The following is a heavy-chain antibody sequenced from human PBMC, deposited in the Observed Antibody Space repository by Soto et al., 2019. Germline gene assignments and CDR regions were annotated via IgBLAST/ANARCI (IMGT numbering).Heavy chain of an antibody. J-gene: IGHJ4*02. CDR1: GYTFTSYG. V-gene: IGHV1-18*01. Sequence: ASVKVSCKASGYTFTSYGISWVRQAPGQGLEWMGWISAYNGNTYYAQKLQGRVTMTADTSTTTAYMELSSLRSEDTAVYYCARDRGYCPTSPCFKPIDYWGQGTLVTVSS. CDR3: ARDRGYCPTSPCFKPIDY. CDR2: ISAYNGNT. D-gene: IGHD2-8*01.